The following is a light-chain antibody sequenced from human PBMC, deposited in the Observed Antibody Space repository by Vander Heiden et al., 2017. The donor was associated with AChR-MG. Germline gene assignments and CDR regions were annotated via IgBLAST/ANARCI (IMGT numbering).Light chain of an antibody. CDR3: CSYSTSSTVV. J-gene: IGLJ2*01. V-gene: IGLV2-23*02. Sequence: QSALTQPASVSGSPGQSITISCTGTSSDVGSYNLVSWYQQHPGKAPKLMISEVTKRPSGVSNRFSGSKSGNTASLTISGLQAEDEADYYCCSYSTSSTVVFGGGTKLTGL. CDR2: EVT. CDR1: SSDVGSYNL.